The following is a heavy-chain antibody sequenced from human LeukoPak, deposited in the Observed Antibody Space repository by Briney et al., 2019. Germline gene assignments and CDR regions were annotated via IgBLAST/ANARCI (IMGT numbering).Heavy chain of an antibody. V-gene: IGHV1-24*01. CDR1: GYTLTELS. CDR3: ATGYCSGGSCFVLRFGVFDY. CDR2: FDPEDGET. J-gene: IGHJ4*02. Sequence: ASVKVSCKVSGYTLTELSMHWVRQAPGKGREWMGGFDPEDGETIYAQKFQGRVTMTEDTSTDTAYMELSSLRSEDTAVYYCATGYCSGGSCFVLRFGVFDYWGQGTLVTVSS. D-gene: IGHD2-15*01.